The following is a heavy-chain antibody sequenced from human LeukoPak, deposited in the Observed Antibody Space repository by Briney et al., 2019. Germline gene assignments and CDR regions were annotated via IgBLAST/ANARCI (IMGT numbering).Heavy chain of an antibody. CDR1: GGSISSISYY. CDR3: ARAKYSRGAFDI. CDR2: IYNSGST. D-gene: IGHD5-18*01. Sequence: SETLSLTRTVSGGSISSISYYWGWIRQPPGKGLEWIGSIYNSGSTYYNPSFKSRVTISVDTSKNQFSLNLYSLTAADTAVYYCARAKYSRGAFDIWGQGTMVTLSS. J-gene: IGHJ3*02. V-gene: IGHV4-39*01.